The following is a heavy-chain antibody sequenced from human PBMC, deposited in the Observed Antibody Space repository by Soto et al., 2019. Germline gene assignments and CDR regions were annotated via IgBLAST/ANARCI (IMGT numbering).Heavy chain of an antibody. CDR1: GGSISSGGYY. CDR2: NYYSGIT. Sequence: SETLSLTCTVSGGSISSGGYYWTWIRQHPGKGLEWIGYNYYSGITYYNPSLKSRVTISLDTSKNQFSLKLSSVTAADTAVYYCARASMGGSSWPFDYWGQGTLVTVSS. J-gene: IGHJ4*02. D-gene: IGHD6-13*01. V-gene: IGHV4-31*03. CDR3: ARASMGGSSWPFDY.